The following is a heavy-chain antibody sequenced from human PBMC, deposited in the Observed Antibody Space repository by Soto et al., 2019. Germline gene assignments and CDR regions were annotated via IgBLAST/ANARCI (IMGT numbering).Heavy chain of an antibody. CDR3: ARHKGDEGFDY. D-gene: IGHD2-21*01. J-gene: IGHJ4*02. CDR1: GYSFTSYW. CDR2: IYPGGSDT. V-gene: IGHV5-51*01. Sequence: GESLKSSFWGSGYSFTSYWSGWVRQIPGKGLEWMGIIYPGGSDTRYSPSFQGQVTISADKSISTAYLQWSSLKASDTDMYYCARHKGDEGFDYWGQGTLVTVSS.